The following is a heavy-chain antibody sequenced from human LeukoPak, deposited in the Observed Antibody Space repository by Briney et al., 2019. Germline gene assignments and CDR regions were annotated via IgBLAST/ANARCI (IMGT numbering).Heavy chain of an antibody. CDR3: ARGSGPYYYYYMDV. CDR2: IYTSGST. D-gene: IGHD1-14*01. V-gene: IGHV4-4*07. Sequence: SETLSLTCTVSGGSISSYYWSWIRQPAGKGLEWIGRIYTSGSTNYNPSLKSRVTISVDTSKNQFSLKLSSVTAADTAVYYCARGSGPYYYYYMDVWGKGTTVTVSS. J-gene: IGHJ6*03. CDR1: GGSISSYY.